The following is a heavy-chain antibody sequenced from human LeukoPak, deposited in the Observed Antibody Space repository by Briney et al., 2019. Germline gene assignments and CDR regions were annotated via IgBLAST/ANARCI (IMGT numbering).Heavy chain of an antibody. V-gene: IGHV5-51*01. CDR3: ARPQYYYDSSGLDAFDI. J-gene: IGHJ3*02. Sequence: GESLKISCKGSGYSFTSYWIGWVRPMPGKGLEWMGIIYPGDSDTRYSPSFQGQVTISADKSISTAYLQWSSLKASDTAMYYCARPQYYYDSSGLDAFDIRGQGTMVTVSS. CDR2: IYPGDSDT. D-gene: IGHD3-22*01. CDR1: GYSFTSYW.